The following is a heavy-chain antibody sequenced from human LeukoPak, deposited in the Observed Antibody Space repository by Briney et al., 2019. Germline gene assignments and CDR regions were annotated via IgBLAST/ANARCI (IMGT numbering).Heavy chain of an antibody. Sequence: SETLSLTCSVSGGSISSGGHYWSWIRQQPGEGLEWVGYVSYTGSTYYNPSLKSRVTMSVDIARNQFFLELNSVTAADTAVYFCATTVEVPAAHFDHWGQGTLVTVSS. D-gene: IGHD2-2*01. CDR2: VSYTGST. J-gene: IGHJ4*02. V-gene: IGHV4-31*03. CDR1: GGSISSGGHY. CDR3: ATTVEVPAAHFDH.